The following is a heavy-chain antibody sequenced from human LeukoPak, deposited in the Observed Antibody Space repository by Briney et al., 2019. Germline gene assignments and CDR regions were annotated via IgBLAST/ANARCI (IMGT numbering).Heavy chain of an antibody. J-gene: IGHJ6*02. CDR3: ARDQSIRYFDWLRDYYYGMDV. V-gene: IGHV1-8*01. CDR1: GYTFTSYD. D-gene: IGHD3-9*01. Sequence: ASVKVSCKASGYTFTSYDINWVRQATGQGLEWMGWMNPNSGNTGYAQKFQGRVTMTRNTSISTAYMELSSLRSEDTAVYCCARDQSIRYFDWLRDYYYGMDVWGQGTTVTVSS. CDR2: MNPNSGNT.